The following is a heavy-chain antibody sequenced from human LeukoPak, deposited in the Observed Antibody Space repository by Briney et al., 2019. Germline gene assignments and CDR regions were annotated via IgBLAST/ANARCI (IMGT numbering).Heavy chain of an antibody. CDR1: GGTFSSYA. J-gene: IGHJ4*02. CDR3: ASSSSYYDSSGYFGPFDY. Sequence: GASVKVSCKASGGTFSSYAISWVRQAPGQGLEWMGGIIPIFGTANYAQKFQGRVTITTDESTSTAYMELSSLRSEDTAVYYCASSSSYYDSSGYFGPFDYWGQGTLVTVSS. V-gene: IGHV1-69*05. CDR2: IIPIFGTA. D-gene: IGHD3-22*01.